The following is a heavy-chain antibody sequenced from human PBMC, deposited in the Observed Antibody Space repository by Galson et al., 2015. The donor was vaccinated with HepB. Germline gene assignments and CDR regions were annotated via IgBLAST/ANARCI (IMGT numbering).Heavy chain of an antibody. D-gene: IGHD1-14*01. Sequence: SLRLSCAASGFTFSDYFMTWIRQALGKGLGWVSSITGSSTYTNYAYSVKGRFTISRDNARNSLYLQMNSLRVEDTAIYYCARMGGHTWNHEGDNWFDPWGQGTLVTVSS. CDR1: GFTFSDYF. V-gene: IGHV3-11*03. CDR2: ITGSSTYT. J-gene: IGHJ5*02. CDR3: ARMGGHTWNHEGDNWFDP.